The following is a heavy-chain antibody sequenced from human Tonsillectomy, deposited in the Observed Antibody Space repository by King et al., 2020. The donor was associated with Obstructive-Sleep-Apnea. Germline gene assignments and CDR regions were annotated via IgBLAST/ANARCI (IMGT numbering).Heavy chain of an antibody. J-gene: IGHJ5*02. CDR3: AREFIASGTYYGYWFDP. CDR1: GASISSGDYY. Sequence: VQLQESGPGLVKPSQTLSLTCTVSGASISSGDYYWSWIRQPPGKGLEWSGYTFYSGSTYPNPSLKSRVTMSIDTSKNQFSLNLSSVTAADTAVYYCAREFIASGTYYGYWFDPWGQGTLVTVSS. CDR2: TFYSGST. V-gene: IGHV4-30-4*01. D-gene: IGHD3-10*01.